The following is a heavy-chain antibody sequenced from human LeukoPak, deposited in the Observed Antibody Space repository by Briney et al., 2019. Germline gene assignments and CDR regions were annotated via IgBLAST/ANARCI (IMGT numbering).Heavy chain of an antibody. CDR1: GFTFSNYW. V-gene: IGHV4-59*01. CDR3: ARDRRAYCGGDCYPWYFDL. Sequence: GSLRLSCAASGFTFSNYWMHWIRQPPGKGLEWIGYIYYSGSTNYNPSLKSRVTISVDTSKNQFSLKLSSVTAADTAVYYCARDRRAYCGGDCYPWYFDLWGRGTLVTVSS. J-gene: IGHJ2*01. CDR2: IYYSGST. D-gene: IGHD2-21*02.